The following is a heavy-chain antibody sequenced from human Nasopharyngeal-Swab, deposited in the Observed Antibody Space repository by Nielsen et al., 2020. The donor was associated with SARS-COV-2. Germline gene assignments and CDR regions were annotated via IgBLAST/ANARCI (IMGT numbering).Heavy chain of an antibody. V-gene: IGHV1-18*04. CDR2: ISAYNGNT. CDR3: ARGVYDYVWGSTPHY. J-gene: IGHJ4*02. CDR1: GYTFTSYG. D-gene: IGHD3-16*01. Sequence: ASVKVSCKASGYTFTSYGISWVRQAPGQGLEWMGWISAYNGNTNYAQKLQGRVTMTTDTSTSTAYMELRSLRSDDTAVYYCARGVYDYVWGSTPHYWGQGTLVTVSS.